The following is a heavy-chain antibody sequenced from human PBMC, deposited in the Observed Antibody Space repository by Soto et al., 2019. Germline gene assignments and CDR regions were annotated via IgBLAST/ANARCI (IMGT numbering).Heavy chain of an antibody. Sequence: SQTLSLTFAISGDSVSSNSSAWNWISQSPSRGLEWLGRTYYRSKWYNDYAVSVKSRITINPDTSKNQFSLQLNSVTPEDTAVYYCARMGSSSFYYYYGMDVWGQGTTVTVSS. J-gene: IGHJ6*02. D-gene: IGHD6-6*01. CDR1: GDSVSSNSSA. CDR2: TYYRSKWYN. V-gene: IGHV6-1*01. CDR3: ARMGSSSFYYYYGMDV.